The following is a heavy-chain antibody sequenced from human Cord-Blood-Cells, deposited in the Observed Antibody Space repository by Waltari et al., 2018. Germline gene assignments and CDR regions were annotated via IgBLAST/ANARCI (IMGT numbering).Heavy chain of an antibody. Sequence: QVQLQESGPGLVKPSETLSLTCTVSGYSISSGYYWGWIRQPPGKGLEWIGSIYHSGSTYYNPSLKSRVTISVDTSKNQFSLKLSSVTAADTAVYYCARGTEVGAISGDAFDIWGQGTMVTVSS. J-gene: IGHJ3*02. CDR1: GYSISSGYY. CDR3: ARGTEVGAISGDAFDI. D-gene: IGHD1-26*01. CDR2: IYHSGST. V-gene: IGHV4-38-2*02.